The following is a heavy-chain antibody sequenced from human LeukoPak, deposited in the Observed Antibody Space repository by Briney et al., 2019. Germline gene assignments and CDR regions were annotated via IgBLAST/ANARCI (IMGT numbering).Heavy chain of an antibody. Sequence: GGSLRLSCAASGFTFSTYGMSWVRQAPGKGLEWVSPIGAATYYADSVKGRFIISRDNSKNTLYLQMNSLGAEDTAIYYCAKRVGGSPYYFDYWGQGTPVTVSS. J-gene: IGHJ4*02. CDR3: AKRVGGSPYYFDY. CDR2: IGAAT. D-gene: IGHD4-23*01. V-gene: IGHV3-23*01. CDR1: GFTFSTYG.